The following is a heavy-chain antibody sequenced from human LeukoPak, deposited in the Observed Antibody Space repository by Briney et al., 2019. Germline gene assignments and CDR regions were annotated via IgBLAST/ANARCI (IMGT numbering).Heavy chain of an antibody. CDR2: IYYSGTT. Sequence: SETLSLTCNVSGGSISSSSHYWGWIRRPPGKGLEWIGSIYYSGTTYYNPSLKSRVTISVDTSKNQFSLRLNSVTAADTAVYYCTRGPRGYSTGWYYGMDVWGQGTTVTVSS. D-gene: IGHD6-19*01. J-gene: IGHJ6*02. CDR3: TRGPRGYSTGWYYGMDV. CDR1: GGSISSSSHY. V-gene: IGHV4-39*01.